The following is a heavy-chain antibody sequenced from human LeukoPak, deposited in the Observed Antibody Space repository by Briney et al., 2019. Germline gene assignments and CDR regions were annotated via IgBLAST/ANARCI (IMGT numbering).Heavy chain of an antibody. D-gene: IGHD3-10*01. CDR1: GGSVSSGSYY. V-gene: IGHV4-61*01. Sequence: SETLSLTCTVSGGSVSSGSYYWSWIRQPQGKGLEWIGYIYYSGSTNYNPSLKSRVTISVDTSKNQFSLKLSSVTAADTAVYYCARVLLLWFGELSPGWFDPWGQGTLVTVSS. J-gene: IGHJ5*02. CDR3: ARVLLLWFGELSPGWFDP. CDR2: IYYSGST.